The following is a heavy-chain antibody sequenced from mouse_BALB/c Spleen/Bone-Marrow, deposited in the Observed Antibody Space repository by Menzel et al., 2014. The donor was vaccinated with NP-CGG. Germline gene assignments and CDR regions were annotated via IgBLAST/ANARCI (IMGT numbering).Heavy chain of an antibody. Sequence: EVKLVESGGGLVKPGGSLKLSCAASGFTFSSYAMSWVRQTPEKRLEWVASISSGGNTYYPDSMKGRFTISRDNARNIPYLQMSSLRSEDTAMYYCARGGELRPWFAYWGQGTLVTVSA. D-gene: IGHD2-4*01. CDR1: GFTFSSYA. V-gene: IGHV5-6-5*01. CDR2: ISSGGNT. CDR3: ARGGELRPWFAY. J-gene: IGHJ3*01.